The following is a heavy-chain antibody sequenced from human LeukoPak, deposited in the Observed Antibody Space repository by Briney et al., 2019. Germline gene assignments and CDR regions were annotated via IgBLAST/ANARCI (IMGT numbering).Heavy chain of an antibody. CDR2: VNPNSGNT. V-gene: IGHV1-8*01. CDR1: GYTFTSYD. Sequence: ASVKVSCKASGYTFTSYDINWVRQATGQGLEWMGWVNPNSGNTGYAQKFQGRVTMTRNTSISTAYMELSSLRSEDTAVYYCARAMTYYDFWSGYYTGLIWFDPWGQGTLVTVSS. D-gene: IGHD3-3*01. J-gene: IGHJ5*02. CDR3: ARAMTYYDFWSGYYTGLIWFDP.